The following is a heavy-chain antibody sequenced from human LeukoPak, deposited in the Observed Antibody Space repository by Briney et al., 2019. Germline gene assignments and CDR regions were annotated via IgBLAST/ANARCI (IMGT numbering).Heavy chain of an antibody. CDR3: ARKNTLAD. D-gene: IGHD3-3*02. Sequence: GGSLRLSCTASGFTFSSYWMSWVRQALGKGLEWVANIKHDGSEMYYVDSVKGRFTISRDNAKSSLSLQMNSLRVEDTAVYHCARKNTLADWGQGTLVSVSP. J-gene: IGHJ4*02. CDR1: GFTFSSYW. CDR2: IKHDGSEM. V-gene: IGHV3-7*01.